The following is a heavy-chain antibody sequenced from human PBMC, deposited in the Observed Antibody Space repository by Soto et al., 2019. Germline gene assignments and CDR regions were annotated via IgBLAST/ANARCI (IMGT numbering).Heavy chain of an antibody. Sequence: QVQLVESGGGVVQPGRSLRLSCAASGFTFSSYAMHWVRQAPGKGLEWVAVISYDGSNKYYADSVKGRFTISRDNSKNTLYLQMNSLRAEDTAVYYCALIVAAEYFQHWGQGTLVTVSS. CDR1: GFTFSSYA. D-gene: IGHD3-22*01. J-gene: IGHJ1*01. V-gene: IGHV3-30-3*01. CDR2: ISYDGSNK. CDR3: ALIVAAEYFQH.